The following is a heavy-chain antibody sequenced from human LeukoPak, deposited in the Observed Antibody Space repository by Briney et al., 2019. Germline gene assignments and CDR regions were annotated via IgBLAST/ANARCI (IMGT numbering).Heavy chain of an antibody. Sequence: GGSLRLSCAASGFTFDDYGMSWVRQAPGKGLEWVSGINWNGGSTGYADSVEGRFTISRDNAKNYLYLQMNSLRAEDTALYYCARTEWELGPYAFDIWGQGTVVTVSS. CDR1: GFTFDDYG. D-gene: IGHD7-27*01. CDR3: ARTEWELGPYAFDI. CDR2: INWNGGST. V-gene: IGHV3-20*04. J-gene: IGHJ3*02.